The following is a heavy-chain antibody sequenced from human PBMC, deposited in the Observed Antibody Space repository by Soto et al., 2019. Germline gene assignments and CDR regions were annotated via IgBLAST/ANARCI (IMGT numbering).Heavy chain of an antibody. Sequence: ASVKAASKVSGYRYTMYYVHWARQAPGQGLECIALFNPANGSTTYAETFHGRFPITRYTSTTTGLMNLCSLSSEDTAVYSCARQRSRRQSYCGLDFWGQGTLVTVSS. CDR2: FNPANGST. J-gene: IGHJ4*03. CDR3: ARQRSRRQSYCGLDF. V-gene: IGHV1-46*01. CDR1: GYRYTMYY. D-gene: IGHD3-10*01.